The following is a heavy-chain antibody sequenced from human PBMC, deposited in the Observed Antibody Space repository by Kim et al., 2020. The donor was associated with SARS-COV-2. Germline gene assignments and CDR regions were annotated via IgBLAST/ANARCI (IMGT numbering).Heavy chain of an antibody. CDR3: ARGSLWTYWYFYL. D-gene: IGHD3-10*01. V-gene: IGHV3-13*04. Sequence: GGSLRLSCAASGFTFSSYDMHWVRQATGKGLEWVSAISTAGDTYYPGSAKGRFTISRENVKNSLYLQMNSLRAGDTAVYYCARGSLWTYWYFYLWGRGTLVTVSS. CDR1: GFTFSSYD. CDR2: ISTAGDT. J-gene: IGHJ2*01.